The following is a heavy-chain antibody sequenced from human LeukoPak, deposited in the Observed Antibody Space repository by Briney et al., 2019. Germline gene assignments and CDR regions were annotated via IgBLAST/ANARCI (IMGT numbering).Heavy chain of an antibody. CDR3: AMNGDYFYRLEV. D-gene: IGHD2-2*01. J-gene: IGHJ6*02. Sequence: GGSLRLSRAVSGFTDSRNNMGRGRQAPGKGLEWVSVIYSGGNTYYADSVKGRFTISRHNSNNTRYLQMNSLRAEDTAVYYFAMNGDYFYRLEVCGPRAPVTVSS. CDR1: GFTDSRNN. CDR2: IYSGGNT. V-gene: IGHV3-53*04.